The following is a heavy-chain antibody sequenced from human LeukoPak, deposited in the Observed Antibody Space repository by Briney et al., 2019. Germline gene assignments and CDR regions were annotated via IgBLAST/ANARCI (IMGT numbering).Heavy chain of an antibody. J-gene: IGHJ3*01. Sequence: PGGSLRLSCAASGFTFTTSWMHWFRQAPGKGLVCVSPILSDGTSTSSVDSVKGRFTISRDNAKNTLYLQMNSLRAEDTAVYYCARDQYSSTWYRGAFDVWGQGTMVSVSS. CDR1: GFTFTTSW. D-gene: IGHD6-13*01. CDR2: ILSDGTST. CDR3: ARDQYSSTWYRGAFDV. V-gene: IGHV3-74*01.